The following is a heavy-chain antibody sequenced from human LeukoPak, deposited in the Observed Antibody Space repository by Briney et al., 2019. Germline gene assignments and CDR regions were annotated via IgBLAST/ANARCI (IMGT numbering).Heavy chain of an antibody. CDR2: INPNSGGT. V-gene: IGHV1-2*02. D-gene: IGHD6-13*01. J-gene: IGHJ4*02. CDR3: ARVIAAASTRPDS. CDR1: GYTFTDYY. Sequence: ASVKVSCKASGYTFTDYYMHWVRQAPGQGLEWMGWINPNSGGTNYAQNFQGRVTMTRDTSISTAYMELSRLRSDDTAMYYCARVIAAASTRPDSWGQGTLVTVSS.